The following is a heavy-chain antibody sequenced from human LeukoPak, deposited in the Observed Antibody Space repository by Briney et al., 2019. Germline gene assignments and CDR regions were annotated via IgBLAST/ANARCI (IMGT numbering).Heavy chain of an antibody. CDR2: INPSGGST. CDR1: GHTFTSYY. CDR3: ARDSPYSITIFGVAPLYYYYGMDV. J-gene: IGHJ6*02. D-gene: IGHD3-3*01. V-gene: IGHV1-46*01. Sequence: ASVKVSCKASGHTFTSYYMHWVRQAPGQGLEWMGIINPSGGSTSYAQKFQGRVTMTRDTSTSTVYMELSSLRSEDTAVYYCARDSPYSITIFGVAPLYYYYGMDVWGQGTTVTVSS.